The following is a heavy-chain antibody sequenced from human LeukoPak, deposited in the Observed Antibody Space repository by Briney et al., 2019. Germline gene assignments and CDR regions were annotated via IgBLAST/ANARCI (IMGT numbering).Heavy chain of an antibody. CDR1: GYTFTSYD. V-gene: IGHV1-8*01. CDR2: TNPNSGNT. CDR3: ARGPKTGDAFDY. J-gene: IGHJ4*02. D-gene: IGHD7-27*01. Sequence: ASVKVSCKASGYTFTSYDINWVRQATGQGLEWMGWTNPNSGNTGYAQKFQGRVTMTRNTSISTAYMELSSLRSEDTAVYYCARGPKTGDAFDYWGQGTLVTVSS.